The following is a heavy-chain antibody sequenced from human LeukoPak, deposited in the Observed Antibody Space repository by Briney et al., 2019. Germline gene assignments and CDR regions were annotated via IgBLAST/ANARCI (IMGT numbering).Heavy chain of an antibody. CDR3: TRDIGRLRGDAFDL. Sequence: GGSLRLSCTASGFSFSTYATRWVRQAPGKGLEYVSGINGNGRSTFYASSVKGRFAVSRDNSKDTLYLQMGSLRAEDMAVYYCTRDIGRLRGDAFDLWGQGTMVTVSS. CDR2: INGNGRST. V-gene: IGHV3-64*01. J-gene: IGHJ3*01. D-gene: IGHD2-15*01. CDR1: GFSFSTYA.